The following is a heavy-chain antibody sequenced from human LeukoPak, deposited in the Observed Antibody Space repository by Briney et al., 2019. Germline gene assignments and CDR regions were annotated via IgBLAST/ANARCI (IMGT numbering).Heavy chain of an antibody. D-gene: IGHD3-10*01. CDR3: AKDQGGASGPIDY. CDR1: GFTFSSYA. V-gene: IGHV3-23*01. CDR2: ISGSGGST. Sequence: PGGSLRLSCAASGFTFSSYAMSWVRQAPGKGLEWVSAISGSGGSTYYADSVKGRFTISRDNSENTLYLQMNSLRAEDTAVYYCAKDQGGASGPIDYWGQGTLVTVSS. J-gene: IGHJ4*02.